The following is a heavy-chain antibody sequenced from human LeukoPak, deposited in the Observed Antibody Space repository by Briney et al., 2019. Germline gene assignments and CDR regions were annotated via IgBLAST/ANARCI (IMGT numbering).Heavy chain of an antibody. CDR3: ARGMSTGEY. V-gene: IGHV3-7*04. J-gene: IGHJ4*02. CDR1: GFTFSSYW. CDR2: INQDGSEK. D-gene: IGHD3-16*01. Sequence: GGSLRLSCAASGFTFSSYWMSWVRQPPGRGLEWVANINQDGSEKYYVDSVKGRFTISRDNAKNSLYLQMNSLRAEDTAVYYCARGMSTGEYWGQGTLVTVSS.